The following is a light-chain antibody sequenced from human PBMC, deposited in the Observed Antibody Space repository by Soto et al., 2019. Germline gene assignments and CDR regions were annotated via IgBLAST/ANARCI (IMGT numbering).Light chain of an antibody. V-gene: IGKV1-27*01. CDR1: QGISNY. CDR2: VAS. J-gene: IGKJ4*01. Sequence: DIQMTQSPSSLSASVGDRVTITCRASQGISNYLAWYQQKPGKVPKLLIYVASTLQSGVPSRFSGSGSGTYFTLTISSLQPEDVATYYCQQYNSAPALTFGGGTKVEIK. CDR3: QQYNSAPALT.